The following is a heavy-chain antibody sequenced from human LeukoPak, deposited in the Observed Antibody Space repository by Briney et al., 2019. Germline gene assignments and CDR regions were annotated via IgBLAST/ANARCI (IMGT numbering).Heavy chain of an antibody. CDR3: ARGGNAGYSSSWYRSPIDY. CDR2: ISSSSSYI. D-gene: IGHD6-13*01. J-gene: IGHJ4*02. CDR1: GFTFSSYS. Sequence: GGSLRLSCAASGFTFSSYSMNWVRPAPGKGLEWVSAISSSSSYIYYADSVKGRFTISRDNAKNSLYLQMNSLRAEDAAVYYCARGGNAGYSSSWYRSPIDYWGQGTLVTVSS. V-gene: IGHV3-21*01.